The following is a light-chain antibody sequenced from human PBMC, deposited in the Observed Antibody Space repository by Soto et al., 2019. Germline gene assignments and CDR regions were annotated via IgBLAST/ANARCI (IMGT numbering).Light chain of an antibody. V-gene: IGLV2-8*01. Sequence: QSALTQPPSASGSPGQSVTISCTGTSSDVGGYNFVSWYQQHPGKAPKLMIYVVTERPSGVPDRFSGSKSGNTASLTVSGLQAEDDADYYCSSYAGRDNLIFGGGTQLTVL. CDR1: SSDVGGYNF. CDR2: VVT. J-gene: IGLJ2*01. CDR3: SSYAGRDNLI.